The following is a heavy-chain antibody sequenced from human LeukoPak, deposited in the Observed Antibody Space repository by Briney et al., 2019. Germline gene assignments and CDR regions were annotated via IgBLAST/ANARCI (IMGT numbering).Heavy chain of an antibody. CDR2: IKSKTDGGTT. Sequence: PGGCLRLSCAASGFTFSNAWMSWVRQAPGKGLEWVGRIKSKTDGGTTDYAAPVNGRFTISRDDSKNTLYLQMNSLKTDDTAVYYCTTDSAPLRLSTPRDYWGQGTLVTVSS. V-gene: IGHV3-15*01. CDR3: TTDSAPLRLSTPRDY. D-gene: IGHD5-12*01. J-gene: IGHJ4*02. CDR1: GFTFSNAW.